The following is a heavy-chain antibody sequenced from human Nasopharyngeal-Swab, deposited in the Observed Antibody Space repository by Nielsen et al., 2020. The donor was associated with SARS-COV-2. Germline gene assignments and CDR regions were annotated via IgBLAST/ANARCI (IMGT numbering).Heavy chain of an antibody. CDR1: GYTFTSYD. J-gene: IGHJ6*03. V-gene: IGHV1-8*01. Sequence: ASVKVSCKASGYTFTSYDINWVRQATGQGLEWMGWMNPNSGNTGYAQKFQGRVTITADESTSTAYMELSSLRSEDTAVYYCARAPWANYYYYMDVWGKGTTVTVSS. CDR3: ARAPWANYYYYMDV. D-gene: IGHD5-12*01. CDR2: MNPNSGNT.